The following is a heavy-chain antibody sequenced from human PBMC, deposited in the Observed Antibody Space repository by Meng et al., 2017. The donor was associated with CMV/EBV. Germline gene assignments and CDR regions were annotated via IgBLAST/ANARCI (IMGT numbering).Heavy chain of an antibody. CDR3: ARDSADSSGYYYGYYYYGMDV. J-gene: IGHJ6*02. D-gene: IGHD3-22*01. CDR1: GDTHSKYV. CDR2: IIPIFGTA. Sequence: SVKVSCKASGDTHSKYVTSWVRQAPGQGLEWMGGIIPIFGTANYAQKFQGRVTITTDESTSTAYMELSSLRSEDTAVYYCARDSADSSGYYYGYYYYGMDVWGQGTTVTVSS. V-gene: IGHV1-69*05.